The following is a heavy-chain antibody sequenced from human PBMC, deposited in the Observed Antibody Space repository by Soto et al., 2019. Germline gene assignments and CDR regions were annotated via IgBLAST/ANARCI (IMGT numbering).Heavy chain of an antibody. J-gene: IGHJ3*02. CDR1: GGTFSSYA. Sequence: SVKVSCKASGGTFSSYAISWVRQAPGQGLEWMGGIIPIFGTANYAQKFQGRVTITADESTSTAYMELSSLRSEDTAVYYCASQRGSYRNDAFDIWGQGTMVTVSS. D-gene: IGHD3-16*02. V-gene: IGHV1-69*13. CDR2: IIPIFGTA. CDR3: ASQRGSYRNDAFDI.